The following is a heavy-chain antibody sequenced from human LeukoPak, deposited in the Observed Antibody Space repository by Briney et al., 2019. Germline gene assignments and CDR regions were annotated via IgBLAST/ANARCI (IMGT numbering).Heavy chain of an antibody. CDR3: ARDRVGSGWPRPYYFEV. Sequence: ASVKLSCKASGYTPTGYYLHWVRQAPGQGLEWMGWINPNTGATHSAQKFQGRITMTRDTSISTAYMDLSRLRSDDTAVYYCARDRVGSGWPRPYYFEVWGQGTLVTVSS. CDR2: INPNTGAT. J-gene: IGHJ4*02. CDR1: GYTPTGYY. V-gene: IGHV1-2*02. D-gene: IGHD6-19*01.